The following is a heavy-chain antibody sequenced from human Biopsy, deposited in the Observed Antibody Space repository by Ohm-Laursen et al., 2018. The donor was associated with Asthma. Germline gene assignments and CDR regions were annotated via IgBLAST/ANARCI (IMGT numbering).Heavy chain of an antibody. CDR3: ARAVSSSSYWYFDL. V-gene: IGHV4-39*02. CDR1: GDAMSTSGSY. J-gene: IGHJ2*01. Sequence: VTLSLTCIVSGDAMSTSGSYWGWIRQSPGKGLEWIGSIYYSGRTYYNPSLESRVTISANTSKNHFSMKVTSVTAADTAVYYCARAVSSSSYWYFDLWGRGDLVTVSS. CDR2: IYYSGRT. D-gene: IGHD6-6*01.